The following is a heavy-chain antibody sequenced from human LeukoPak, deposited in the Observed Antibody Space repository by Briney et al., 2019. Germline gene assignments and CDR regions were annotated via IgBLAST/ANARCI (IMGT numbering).Heavy chain of an antibody. CDR1: GGSISSYY. V-gene: IGHV4-59*01. CDR3: ARLNYYGSGTYYWFDP. D-gene: IGHD3-10*01. Sequence: PSETLSLTCTVSGGSISSYYWSWIRQPPGKGLKWIGYISNSGNTNYNPSLKSRVTISVDTSKNQFPLKLSSVTAADTAVYYCARLNYYGSGTYYWFDPWGQGTLVTVSS. CDR2: ISNSGNT. J-gene: IGHJ5*02.